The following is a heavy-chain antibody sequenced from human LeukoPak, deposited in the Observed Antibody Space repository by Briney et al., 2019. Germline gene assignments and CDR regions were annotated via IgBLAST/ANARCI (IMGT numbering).Heavy chain of an antibody. CDR1: GFTFSSYA. CDR3: ATYRQQSNFDY. CDR2: ISGSGGST. D-gene: IGHD6-13*01. V-gene: IGHV3-23*01. Sequence: GGSLRLSCAASGFTFSSYAMSWVRQAPGKGLEWVSAISGSGGSTYYADSVKGRFTVSRDNSRNTLFLQMNNLRADDTAVYYCATYRQQSNFDYWGQGTLVTVSS. J-gene: IGHJ4*02.